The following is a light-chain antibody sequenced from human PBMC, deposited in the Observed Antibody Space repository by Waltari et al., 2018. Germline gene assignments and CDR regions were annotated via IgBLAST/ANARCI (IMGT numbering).Light chain of an antibody. V-gene: IGKV1-39*01. CDR3: QHSYTTPLT. Sequence: DIQMTQSPSPLSASVGDRVTITSRASQSISSYLNWYQQRPGKAPKLLISSASSLQSGVPSRFSGSGSGTDFTLTISSLQPEDIATYYCQHSYTTPLTFGPGSKVEIK. CDR1: QSISSY. J-gene: IGKJ3*01. CDR2: SAS.